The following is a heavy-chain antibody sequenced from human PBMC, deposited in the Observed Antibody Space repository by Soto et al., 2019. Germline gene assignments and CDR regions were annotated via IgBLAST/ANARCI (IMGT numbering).Heavy chain of an antibody. CDR3: TGEVASGY. CDR2: RSRDGGTK. CDR1: GFTVSTYG. Sequence: QVHLVESGGGVVQPGRSLRLSCAVSGFTVSTYGMQWVRQAPGKGLEWVAVRSRDGGTKYYADSVKGRFTISRDNSRNTLFLEMNSLRGDDMAVDYCTGEVASGYWGQGTLVTVSS. V-gene: IGHV3-30*03. J-gene: IGHJ4*02. D-gene: IGHD2-8*02.